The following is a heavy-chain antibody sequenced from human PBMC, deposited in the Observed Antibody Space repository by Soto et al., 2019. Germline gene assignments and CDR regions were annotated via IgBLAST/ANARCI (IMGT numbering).Heavy chain of an antibody. CDR3: ARGAPSATFGGVIVQAQNY. Sequence: GGSLSLSCAASGFTFSDYYMSWIRQAPGKGLEWVSYISSSGSTIYYADSVKGRFTISRDNAKNSLYLQMNSLRAEDTAVYYCARGAPSATFGGVIVQAQNYWGQGTLVTVSS. CDR2: ISSSGSTI. D-gene: IGHD3-16*02. J-gene: IGHJ4*02. CDR1: GFTFSDYY. V-gene: IGHV3-11*01.